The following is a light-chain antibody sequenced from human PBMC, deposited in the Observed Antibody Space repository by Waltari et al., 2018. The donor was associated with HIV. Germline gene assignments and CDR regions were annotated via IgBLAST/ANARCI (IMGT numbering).Light chain of an antibody. CDR3: QQYRDWPRYT. Sequence: EVVLTQYPLTVSESPGYRVTLSCRASESVGNNIAWYQQKPGQAPRLVVYGGSTRATGLPVRFSGSGSRTDFTLTINTLKSEDIAIYFCQQYRDWPRYTFGQGTKLDIK. V-gene: IGKV3-15*01. J-gene: IGKJ2*01. CDR2: GGS. CDR1: ESVGNN.